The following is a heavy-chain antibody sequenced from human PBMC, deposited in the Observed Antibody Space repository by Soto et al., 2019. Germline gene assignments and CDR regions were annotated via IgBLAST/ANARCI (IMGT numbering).Heavy chain of an antibody. Sequence: GGSLRLSCAASGYTFSDTAIHWVRQAPGKGLEWVGRVASKPEGYTTTYGASVKGRFTISRDESQNTAYLQMNSLKTEDTAVYYCNKYSGSLSSPAALGPGTLVTVSS. CDR3: NKYSGSLSSPAA. J-gene: IGHJ5*02. D-gene: IGHD1-26*01. CDR2: VASKPEGYTT. V-gene: IGHV3-73*01. CDR1: GYTFSDTA.